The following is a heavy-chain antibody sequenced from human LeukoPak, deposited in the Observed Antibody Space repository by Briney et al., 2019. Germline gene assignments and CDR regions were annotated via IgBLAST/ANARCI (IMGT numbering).Heavy chain of an antibody. CDR1: GFTVHEYA. D-gene: IGHD6-19*01. CDR2: ISWNSLNT. CDR3: VKEGRAGAFSCRRYYSYGMDV. J-gene: IGHJ6*02. V-gene: IGHV3-9*01. Sequence: GGSLRLSCDASGFTVHEYAMHWVRQAPGKGLEWVSGISWNSLNTGYADSVEGRFTVSRDNATTSLFLQMNSLRPEDTALYYCVKEGRAGAFSCRRYYSYGMDVWGQGTTVTVSS.